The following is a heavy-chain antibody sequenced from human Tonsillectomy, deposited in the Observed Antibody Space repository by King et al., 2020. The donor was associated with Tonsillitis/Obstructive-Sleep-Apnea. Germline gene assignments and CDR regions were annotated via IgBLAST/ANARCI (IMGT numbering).Heavy chain of an antibody. CDR1: GGSISGYY. V-gene: IGHV4-59*08. CDR3: ARLEAVGTDIYYFYYMDV. CDR2: IYYSGST. D-gene: IGHD6-13*01. J-gene: IGHJ6*03. Sequence: QLQESGPGLVKPSETLSLTCTVSGGSISGYYWSWIRQPPGKGLEWIGYIYYSGSTNYNPSLKSRVTISIDTSKQQFSLKLSSVTAADTAVYYCARLEAVGTDIYYFYYMDVWGTGTTVTVSS.